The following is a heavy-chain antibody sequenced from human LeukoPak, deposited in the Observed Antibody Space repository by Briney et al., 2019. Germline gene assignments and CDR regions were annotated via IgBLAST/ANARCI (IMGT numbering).Heavy chain of an antibody. J-gene: IGHJ4*02. CDR3: ARGHSGWYDY. CDR1: GFTFSSYS. V-gene: IGHV3-21*04. CDR2: ISSSSSYI. Sequence: PGRSLRLSCAASGFTFSSYSMNWVRQAPGKGLEWVSSISSSSSYIYYADSVKGRFTISRDNAKNSLYLQMNSLRAEDTAVYYCARGHSGWYDYWGQGTLVTVSS. D-gene: IGHD6-19*01.